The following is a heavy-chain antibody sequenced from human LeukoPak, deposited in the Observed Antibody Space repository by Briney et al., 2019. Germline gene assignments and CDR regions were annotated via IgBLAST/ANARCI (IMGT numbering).Heavy chain of an antibody. CDR3: ARVVGATFDY. Sequence: SETLSLTCTVFGGSISSSSYYWGWIRQPPGKGLEWIGSIYYSGSTYYNPSLKSRVTKSVDTSKNQFSLKLSSVTAADTAVYYCARVVGATFDYWGQGTLVTVSS. CDR2: IYYSGST. CDR1: GGSISSSSYY. V-gene: IGHV4-39*07. J-gene: IGHJ4*02. D-gene: IGHD1-26*01.